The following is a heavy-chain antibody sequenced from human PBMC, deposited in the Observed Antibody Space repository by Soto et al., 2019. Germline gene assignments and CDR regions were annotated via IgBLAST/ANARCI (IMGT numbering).Heavy chain of an antibody. J-gene: IGHJ6*03. D-gene: IGHD2-15*01. V-gene: IGHV3-11*01. Sequence: PGGSLRLSCAASGFTFSDYYMSWIRQAPGKGLEWASYISSSGSTIYYADSVKGRFTISRDNAKNSLYLQMNSLRAEDTAVYYCARDTLYCSGGSCYQDYYYYYMDVWGKGTTVTVSS. CDR3: ARDTLYCSGGSCYQDYYYYYMDV. CDR2: ISSSGSTI. CDR1: GFTFSDYY.